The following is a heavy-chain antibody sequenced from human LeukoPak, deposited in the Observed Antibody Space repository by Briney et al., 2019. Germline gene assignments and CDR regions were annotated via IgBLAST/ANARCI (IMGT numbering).Heavy chain of an antibody. V-gene: IGHV1-46*03. CDR1: GYTFTSYY. D-gene: IGHD1-26*01. CDR3: ARHPGVGATTPSWFDP. J-gene: IGHJ5*02. Sequence: GASVKVSCKASGYTFTSYYMHWVRQAPGQGLEWMGIINPSGGSTSYAQKFQGGVTMTRDTSTSPVYMELRRLRSEDTAVYYCARHPGVGATTPSWFDPWGQGTLVTVSS. CDR2: INPSGGST.